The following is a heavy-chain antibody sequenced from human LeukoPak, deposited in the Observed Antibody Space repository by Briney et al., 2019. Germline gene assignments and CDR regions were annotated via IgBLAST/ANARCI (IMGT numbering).Heavy chain of an antibody. D-gene: IGHD2-21*01. CDR2: FYASGTT. Sequence: SETLSLTCNVFSVSISNYFWSWLRQPAGKGLEWIGRFYASGTTYYNPSLRSRVTLSMDTSKNHFSLKLTSVTAADTAVYYCARTHCGGGSCDTFDPWGQGTLVTVSS. CDR1: SVSISNYF. CDR3: ARTHCGGGSCDTFDP. J-gene: IGHJ5*02. V-gene: IGHV4-4*07.